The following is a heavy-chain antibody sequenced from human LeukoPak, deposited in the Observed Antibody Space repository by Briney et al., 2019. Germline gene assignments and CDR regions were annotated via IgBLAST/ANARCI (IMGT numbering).Heavy chain of an antibody. CDR1: GGSISSSY. Sequence: PSETLSLTCTVSGGSISSSYWSWIRQPPGKGLEWIGYMSFSGSTNYNPSLKSRVNMSVDTSKNQFSLKLSSVTAADTAVYYCARVYSSSWQLCDYYFDYWGQGTLVTVSS. D-gene: IGHD6-13*01. CDR3: ARVYSSSWQLCDYYFDY. V-gene: IGHV4-59*01. J-gene: IGHJ4*02. CDR2: MSFSGST.